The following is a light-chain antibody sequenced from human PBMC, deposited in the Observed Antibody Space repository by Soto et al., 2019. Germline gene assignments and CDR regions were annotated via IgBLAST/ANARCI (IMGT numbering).Light chain of an antibody. CDR3: CSYAGSYTYVV. CDR2: EVS. Sequence: QSALTQPASVSGSPGQSITISCTGTSSDIGNYELVSWYQHHPGKAPKLIISEVSKRPSGVSNRFSGSKSGNTASLTISGLQAEDEAHYYCCSYAGSYTYVVFGGGTKVTVL. V-gene: IGLV2-23*02. J-gene: IGLJ2*01. CDR1: SSDIGNYEL.